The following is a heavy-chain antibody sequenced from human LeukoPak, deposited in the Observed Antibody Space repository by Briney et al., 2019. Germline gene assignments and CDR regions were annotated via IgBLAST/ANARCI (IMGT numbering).Heavy chain of an antibody. D-gene: IGHD3-22*01. CDR1: GFTFSSYG. CDR3: AKLGGGWLLLGAAFDI. Sequence: GGSLRLSCAASGFTFSSYGMHWVRQAPGKGLEWVAFIRYDGSNKYYADSVKGRFTISRDNSKNTLYLQMNSLRAEDTAVYYCAKLGGGWLLLGAAFDIWGQGTMVTVSS. J-gene: IGHJ3*02. V-gene: IGHV3-30*02. CDR2: IRYDGSNK.